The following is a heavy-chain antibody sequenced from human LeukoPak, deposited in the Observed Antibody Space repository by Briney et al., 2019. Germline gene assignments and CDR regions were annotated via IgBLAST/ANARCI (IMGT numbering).Heavy chain of an antibody. CDR1: GGSITNYD. CDR3: ARAPVHTALDY. Sequence: PSETLSLTCTVSGGSITNYDWSWIRQPPGKGLEWIGYMFHSGTTNYNPSLKSRVTISRDTSKSQFALKLSSVTAADTAVYYCARAPVHTALDYWGQGTLVTVSS. V-gene: IGHV4-59*01. CDR2: MFHSGTT. J-gene: IGHJ4*02. D-gene: IGHD5-18*01.